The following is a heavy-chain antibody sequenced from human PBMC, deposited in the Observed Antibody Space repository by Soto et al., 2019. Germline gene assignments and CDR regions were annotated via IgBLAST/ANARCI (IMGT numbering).Heavy chain of an antibody. D-gene: IGHD1-26*01. J-gene: IGHJ6*02. V-gene: IGHV5-10-1*01. CDR3: ATGGVGAAGSYYGLDV. Sequence: GESLRISCKGSGYSFTSYWISWVRQMPGKGLEWMGRIDPSDSYTNYSPSFQGHVTISADKSISTAYLQWSSLKASDTAVYYCATGGVGAAGSYYGLDVWGQGTTVTVSS. CDR1: GYSFTSYW. CDR2: IDPSDSYT.